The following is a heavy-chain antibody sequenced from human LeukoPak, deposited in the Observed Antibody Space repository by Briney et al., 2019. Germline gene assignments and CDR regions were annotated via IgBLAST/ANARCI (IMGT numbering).Heavy chain of an antibody. CDR1: GFIFSSWW. Sequence: PGGSLRLSCAASGFIFSSWWMIWFRRLPGKGLVSVSHINTDGSYIRYADSVKGRFTISRDNAKNTLYLQMNSLRPEDTGVYYCTTFGIDCSLSYWVQGALVTVSA. J-gene: IGHJ4*02. CDR2: INTDGSYI. D-gene: IGHD3-3*01. CDR3: TTFGIDCSLSY. V-gene: IGHV3-74*01.